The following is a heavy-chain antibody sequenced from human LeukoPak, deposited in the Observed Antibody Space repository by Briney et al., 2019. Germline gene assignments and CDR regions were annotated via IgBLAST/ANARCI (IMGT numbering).Heavy chain of an antibody. Sequence: GGSLRLSCAASGFTFSSYAMSWVRQAPGKGREWVSAISGSGGSTYYADSVKGRFTISRDNRKNTLYLQMNSLRAEDTAVYYCAKWTCGYSGYALFDYWGQGTLVGVSS. D-gene: IGHD5-12*01. J-gene: IGHJ4*02. CDR2: ISGSGGST. CDR1: GFTFSSYA. CDR3: AKWTCGYSGYALFDY. V-gene: IGHV3-23*01.